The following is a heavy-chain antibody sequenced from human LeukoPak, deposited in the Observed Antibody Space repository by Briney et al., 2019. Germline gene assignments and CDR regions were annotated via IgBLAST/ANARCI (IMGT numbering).Heavy chain of an antibody. Sequence: SETLSLTCTVSGYSISSGYYWGWIRQPPGKGLEWIGYFSYTGSTNYNPSLKSPVIISVDTSKNQFSLKLSSVTAADTAVYYCARVRGYSDYYYYMDVWGKGTTVTISS. CDR3: ARVRGYSDYYYYMDV. CDR1: GYSISSGYY. CDR2: FSYTGST. J-gene: IGHJ6*03. D-gene: IGHD5-12*01. V-gene: IGHV4-61*01.